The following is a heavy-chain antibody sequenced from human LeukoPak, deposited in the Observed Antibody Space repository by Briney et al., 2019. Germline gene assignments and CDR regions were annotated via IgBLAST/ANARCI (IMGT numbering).Heavy chain of an antibody. V-gene: IGHV5-51*01. CDR2: ISTGDSDT. J-gene: IGHJ6*03. CDR3: ARHGAHYYYYYYMDV. Sequence: GESLNTSCKCSGYSSTSYWIGWVRQLPGKGLEVMGIISTGDSDTRNNPSFQGQVTISADKSISTAYLQWSSLKASDTAMYYCARHGAHYYYYYYMDVWGKGTTVTVSS. CDR1: GYSSTSYW. D-gene: IGHD3-16*01.